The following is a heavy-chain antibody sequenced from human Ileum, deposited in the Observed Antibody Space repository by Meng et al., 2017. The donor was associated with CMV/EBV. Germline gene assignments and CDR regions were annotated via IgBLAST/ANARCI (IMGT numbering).Heavy chain of an antibody. D-gene: IGHD3-3*01. CDR1: GFTYDDYA. V-gene: IGHV3-9*01. Sequence: SLKISCAASGFTYDDYAMHWVRQAPGKGLEWVSGISWNSGTIDYADSVKGRFTISRDNAKNSLYLQMNSLRAEDTALYYCVRERGPHFGEAPPGYRYGLDVWGQGTTVTVSS. CDR3: VRERGPHFGEAPPGYRYGLDV. CDR2: ISWNSGTI. J-gene: IGHJ6*02.